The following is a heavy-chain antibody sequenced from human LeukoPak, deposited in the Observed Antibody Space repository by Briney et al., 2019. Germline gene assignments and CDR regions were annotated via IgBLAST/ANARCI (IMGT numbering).Heavy chain of an antibody. CDR1: GFTFSSYR. J-gene: IGHJ1*01. D-gene: IGHD2-2*01. Sequence: GGSLRLSCAASGFTFSSYRMSWVRQAPGKRLEWVANIKQDGSEKYYVDSVKGRFTISRDNAKNSLYLQMNSLRAEDTAVYYCARDMSRYCSSTSCYGHFQHWGQGTLVTVSS. CDR2: IKQDGSEK. CDR3: ARDMSRYCSSTSCYGHFQH. V-gene: IGHV3-7*01.